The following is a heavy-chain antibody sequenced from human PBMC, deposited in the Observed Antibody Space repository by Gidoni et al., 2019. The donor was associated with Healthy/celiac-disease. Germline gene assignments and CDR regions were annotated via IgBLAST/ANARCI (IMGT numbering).Heavy chain of an antibody. CDR1: GFPFGAYA. V-gene: IGHV3-49*03. CDR3: TRLFGYTIFGVVIPYYYYGMDV. D-gene: IGHD3-3*01. Sequence: EVQLVESGGGLVQPGRSLRLSCTASGFPFGAYAMSWFRQAPGKGLEWVGFIRSKVYGGTTEYAASVKGRFTISRDDSKSIAYLQMNSLKTEDTAVYYCTRLFGYTIFGVVIPYYYYGMDVWGQGTTVTVSS. J-gene: IGHJ6*02. CDR2: IRSKVYGGTT.